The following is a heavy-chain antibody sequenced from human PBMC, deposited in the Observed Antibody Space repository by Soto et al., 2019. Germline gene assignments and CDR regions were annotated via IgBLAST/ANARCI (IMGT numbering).Heavy chain of an antibody. Sequence: ASVKVSCKVSGYTLTELSMHWVRQAPGKGLEWMGGFDPEDGETIYAQKFQGRVTMTEDTSTDTAYMELSSLRSEDTAVYYSATDRTYGGNPQYWGQGTLVTVS. J-gene: IGHJ4*02. V-gene: IGHV1-24*01. CDR1: GYTLTELS. CDR2: FDPEDGET. D-gene: IGHD4-17*01. CDR3: ATDRTYGGNPQY.